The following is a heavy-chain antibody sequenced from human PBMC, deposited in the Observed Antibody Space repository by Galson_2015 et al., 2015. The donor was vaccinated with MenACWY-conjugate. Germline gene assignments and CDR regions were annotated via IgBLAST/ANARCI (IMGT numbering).Heavy chain of an antibody. CDR2: INSDGRST. V-gene: IGHV3-74*01. CDR1: GFTFSTYW. J-gene: IGHJ4*02. CDR3: ARLGGNYRTTSHVDY. D-gene: IGHD1-26*01. Sequence: SLRLSCAASGFTFSTYWMHWVRQAPGKGLVWVSRINSDGRSTSYADSVRGRLTISRDNAKNTLYLQMNSLRAEDTAVYYCARLGGNYRTTSHVDYWGQGTLVTVSS.